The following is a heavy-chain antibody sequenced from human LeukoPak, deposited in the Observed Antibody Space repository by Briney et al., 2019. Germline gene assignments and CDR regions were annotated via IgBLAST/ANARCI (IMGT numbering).Heavy chain of an antibody. Sequence: PGRSLRLSCAASGFTFSSYSMNWVRQAPGKGLEWVSSISSSSSYIYYADSVKGRFTISRDNAKNSLYLQMNSLRAEDTAVYYCARDRSGGAAFDIWGQGTMVTVSS. J-gene: IGHJ3*02. CDR2: ISSSSSYI. CDR1: GFTFSSYS. CDR3: ARDRSGGAAFDI. D-gene: IGHD1-26*01. V-gene: IGHV3-21*01.